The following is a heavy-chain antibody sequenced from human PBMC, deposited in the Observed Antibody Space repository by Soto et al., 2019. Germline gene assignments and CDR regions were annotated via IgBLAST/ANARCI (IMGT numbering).Heavy chain of an antibody. CDR2: ISGSGGST. Sequence: HXGGSLRLSCAASGFPFSSYAMSWVRQAPGKGLEWVSAISGSGGSTYYADSVKGRFTISRDNSKNTLYLQMNSLRAQDTAVYYSAKLMFLWFGVMDVWGQGTTVTVSS. V-gene: IGHV3-23*01. CDR1: GFPFSSYA. CDR3: AKLMFLWFGVMDV. D-gene: IGHD3-10*01. J-gene: IGHJ6*02.